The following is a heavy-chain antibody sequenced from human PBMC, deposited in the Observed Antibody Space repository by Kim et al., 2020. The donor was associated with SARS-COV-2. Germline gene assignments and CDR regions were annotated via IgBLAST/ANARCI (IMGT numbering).Heavy chain of an antibody. CDR1: GGSFSGYY. V-gene: IGHV4-34*01. CDR3: ARVQSTMVQGVTGYPDY. Sequence: SETLSLTCAVYGGSFSGYYWSWIRQPPGKGLEWIGEINHSGSTNYNPSLKSRVTISVDTSKNQFSLKLSSVTAADTAVYYCARVQSTMVQGVTGYPDYWGQGTLVTVSS. D-gene: IGHD3-10*01. CDR2: INHSGST. J-gene: IGHJ4*02.